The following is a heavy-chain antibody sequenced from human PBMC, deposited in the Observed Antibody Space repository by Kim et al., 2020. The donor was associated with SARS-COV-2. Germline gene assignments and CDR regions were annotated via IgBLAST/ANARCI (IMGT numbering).Heavy chain of an antibody. J-gene: IGHJ6*03. CDR3: ARNSVRTDQLLHYYYYMDV. CDR1: GYTFTSYY. D-gene: IGHD2-2*01. CDR2: INPSGGST. Sequence: ASVKVSCKASGYTFTSYYMHWVRQAPGQGLEWMGIINPSGGSTSYAQKFQGRVTMTRDTSTSTVYMELSSLRSEDTAVYYCARNSVRTDQLLHYYYYMDVWGKGTTVTVSS. V-gene: IGHV1-46*01.